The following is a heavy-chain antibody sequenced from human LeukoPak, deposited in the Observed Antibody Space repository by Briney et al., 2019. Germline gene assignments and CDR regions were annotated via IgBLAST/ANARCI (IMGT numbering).Heavy chain of an antibody. CDR2: IVVGSGNT. D-gene: IGHD3-9*01. CDR1: GFTFTSSA. V-gene: IGHV1-58*02. J-gene: IGHJ6*02. Sequence: GASVKVSCKASGFTFTSSAMQWVRQARGQRLEWIGWIVVGSGNTNYAQKFQERVTITRDMSTSTAYMELSSLRSEDTAVYYCAATTFLRRYFDWLSPRDYYYGMDVWGQGTTVTVSS. CDR3: AATTFLRRYFDWLSPRDYYYGMDV.